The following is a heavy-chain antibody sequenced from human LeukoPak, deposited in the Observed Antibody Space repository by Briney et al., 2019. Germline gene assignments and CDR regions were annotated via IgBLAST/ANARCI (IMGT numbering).Heavy chain of an antibody. D-gene: IGHD4-23*01. CDR1: GGSFSGYY. CDR2: INHSGST. V-gene: IGHV4-34*01. CDR3: ARLVMDDGGSHPT. J-gene: IGHJ5*02. Sequence: SETLSLTCAVYGGSFSGYYWSWIRQPPGKGLEWIGEINHSGSTNYNPSLKSRVTISVDTSKNQFSLKLSSVTAADTAVYYCARLVMDDGGSHPTWGQGTLVTVSS.